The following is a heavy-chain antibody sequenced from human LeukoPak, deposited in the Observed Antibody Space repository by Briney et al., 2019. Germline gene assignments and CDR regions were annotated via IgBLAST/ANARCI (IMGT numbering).Heavy chain of an antibody. CDR2: ISSSGSTI. V-gene: IGHV3-48*03. CDR1: GFTFSSYE. J-gene: IGHJ4*02. Sequence: HPGGSLRLSCAPSGFTFSSYEMNWVRQAPGKGLEWVSYISSSGSTIYYADSVKGRFTISGDNAKNSLYLQMNSLRAEVTAVYYCARVRIVATICDYWGQGTLVTVSS. D-gene: IGHD5-12*01. CDR3: ARVRIVATICDY.